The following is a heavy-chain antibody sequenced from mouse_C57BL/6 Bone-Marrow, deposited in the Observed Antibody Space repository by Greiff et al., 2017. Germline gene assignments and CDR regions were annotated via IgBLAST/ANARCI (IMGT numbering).Heavy chain of an antibody. J-gene: IGHJ4*01. Sequence: EVQLVEPGGDLVKPGGSLKLSCEASGFTFSSYGMSWVRQTPDKRLEWVATISSGGSYTYYPESVKGRFTISRDKAKNTLYLQMSSLKCENTAMYYCARRERTSAMDDWGQGTSVTVSS. CDR2: ISSGGSYT. D-gene: IGHD5-1*01. V-gene: IGHV5-6*01. CDR3: ARRERTSAMDD. CDR1: GFTFSSYG.